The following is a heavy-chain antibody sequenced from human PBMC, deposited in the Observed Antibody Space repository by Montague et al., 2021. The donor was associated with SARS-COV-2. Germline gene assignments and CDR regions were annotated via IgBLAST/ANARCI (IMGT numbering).Heavy chain of an antibody. Sequence: SETLSLTCAVSDGSISSPNWWNWVRQPPGKGLEWIGEIYYTGNTNYNPSLKSRVTISVDTSKNQFSLKLSSVTAADTAVYYCARDGSLRFEILIGPRHYYYGMDVWGQGTTVTVSS. V-gene: IGHV4-4*02. CDR2: IYYTGNT. J-gene: IGHJ6*02. D-gene: IGHD3-9*01. CDR3: ARDGSLRFEILIGPRHYYYGMDV. CDR1: DGSISSPNW.